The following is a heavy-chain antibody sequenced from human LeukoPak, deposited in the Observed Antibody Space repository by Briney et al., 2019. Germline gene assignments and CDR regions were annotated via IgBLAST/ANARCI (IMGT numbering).Heavy chain of an antibody. D-gene: IGHD4-17*01. V-gene: IGHV1-69*05. CDR3: ARAVVTTVTTLAS. CDR1: GGTFSSYA. CDR2: IIPIFGTA. J-gene: IGHJ4*02. Sequence: GASVKVSCKASGGTFSSYAISWVRQAPGQGLEWMGGIIPIFGTANYAQKFQGRVTITTDESTSTDYMELSSLRSEDTAVYYCARAVVTTVTTLASWGQGTLVTVSS.